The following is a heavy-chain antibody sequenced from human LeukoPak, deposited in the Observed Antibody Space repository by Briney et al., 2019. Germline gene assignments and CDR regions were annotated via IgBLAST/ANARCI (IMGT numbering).Heavy chain of an antibody. D-gene: IGHD2-15*01. CDR1: GFTFSSYG. CDR3: ARTHFSGGSCHSDY. Sequence: PGRSLRLSCAASGFTFSSYGMHWVRQAPGKGLEWVAVIWYDGSTKYYADSVKGRFTISKDNSKNTLYLQRNSLRAEDTAVYYCARTHFSGGSCHSDYWGQGTLVTVSS. J-gene: IGHJ4*02. CDR2: IWYDGSTK. V-gene: IGHV3-33*01.